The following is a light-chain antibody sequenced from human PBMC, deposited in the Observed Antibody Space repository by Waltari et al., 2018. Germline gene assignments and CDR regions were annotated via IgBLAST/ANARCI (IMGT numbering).Light chain of an antibody. V-gene: IGLV2-14*01. CDR2: EVN. Sequence: QSALTQPASVSGSPGQSITISCTATSSDVGGYNYVSWYQQHPGKAPKLMIYEVNNRPSGVSDRFSGSKSGNTASLTISGLQAEDEADYYCTSYTSSITYVFGTGTKVTVL. J-gene: IGLJ1*01. CDR1: SSDVGGYNY. CDR3: TSYTSSITYV.